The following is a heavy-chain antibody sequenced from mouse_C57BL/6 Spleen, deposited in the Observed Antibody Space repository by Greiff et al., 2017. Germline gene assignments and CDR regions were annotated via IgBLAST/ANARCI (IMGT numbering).Heavy chain of an antibody. CDR1: GYTFTSYW. V-gene: IGHV1-64*01. Sequence: QVQLQQPGAELVKPGASVKLSCKASGYTFTSYWMHWVKQRPGQGLEWIGMIHPNSGRTNYNEKFKSKATLTVDKSSSTAYMQLSSLTSEDAAVYYCARGVAYCSNLGNFEDWGKGTTLTVSS. CDR3: ARGVAYCSNLGNFED. D-gene: IGHD2-5*01. CDR2: IHPNSGRT. J-gene: IGHJ2*01.